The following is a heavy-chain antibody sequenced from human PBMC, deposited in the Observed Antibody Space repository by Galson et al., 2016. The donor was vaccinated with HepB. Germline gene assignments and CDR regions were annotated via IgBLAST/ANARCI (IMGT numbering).Heavy chain of an antibody. V-gene: IGHV3-7*01. J-gene: IGHJ6*02. CDR1: GFTFKTYW. D-gene: IGHD1-1*01. CDR2: IKEDGTVE. Sequence: SLRLSCAASGFTFKTYWMSWIRQAPGKGLERVANIKEDGTVENYVDSVKGRFTISRDNAKNSLYLQMNSLRDEDTGVYYCAGLDYGMDVWGHGTRVTVSS. CDR3: AGLDYGMDV.